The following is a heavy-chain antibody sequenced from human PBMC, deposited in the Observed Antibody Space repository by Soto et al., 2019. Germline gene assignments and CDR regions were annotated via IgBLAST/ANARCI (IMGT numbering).Heavy chain of an antibody. CDR2: IGPESGAT. CDR1: GYTFTGHY. D-gene: IGHD5-12*01. J-gene: IGHJ4*02. V-gene: IGHV1-2*02. CDR3: GRGRSGQIVVFY. Sequence: ASVKVSCKASGYTFTGHYIHWVRQAPEQGPEWMGEIGPESGATRYAQKFQGRATMTRDMSITTVYMELNNLSPDDTAVYYCGRGRSGQIVVFYWGQGTPVPVSP.